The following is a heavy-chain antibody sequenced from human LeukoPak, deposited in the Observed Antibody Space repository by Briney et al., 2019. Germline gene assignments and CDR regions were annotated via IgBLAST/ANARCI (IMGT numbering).Heavy chain of an antibody. V-gene: IGHV4-30-4*07. CDR3: ARGFPLYSGTYSDTFDI. CDR2: IYYSGST. Sequence: PSETLSLTCAVSGGSISSGGYSWSWIRQPPGKGLEWIGYIYYSGSTYYNPSLKSRVTISVDTSKNQFSLKLSSVTAADTALYYCARGFPLYSGTYSDTFDIWGRGTMVTVSS. J-gene: IGHJ3*02. CDR1: GGSISSGGYS. D-gene: IGHD1-26*01.